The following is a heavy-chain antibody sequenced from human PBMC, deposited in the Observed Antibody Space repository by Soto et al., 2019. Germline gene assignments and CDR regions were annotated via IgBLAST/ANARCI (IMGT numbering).Heavy chain of an antibody. Sequence: QVQLQQLGAGLLKPSETLSLTCAVYGGSFSGYYWCWIGQPPGQGLAWTGEINHSVSTNYTPSLKSRVTMSVFTSKNPYPLPRSYVTAEATAVYYCARINGTATIPLFFDPWGQSTMVTVSS. CDR2: INHSVST. V-gene: IGHV4-34*01. CDR3: ARINGTATIPLFFDP. J-gene: IGHJ5*02. CDR1: GGSFSGYY. D-gene: IGHD5-12*01.